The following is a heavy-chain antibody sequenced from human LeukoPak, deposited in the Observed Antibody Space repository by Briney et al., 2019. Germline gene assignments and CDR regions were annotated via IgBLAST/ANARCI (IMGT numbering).Heavy chain of an antibody. J-gene: IGHJ3*02. CDR3: ASARPTSSWTAFDI. CDR2: IWFDGNNK. CDR1: GFTFSSYV. Sequence: GRSLRLSCAASGFTFSSYVMHWVRQAPGKGLEWVTIIWFDGNNKYYADSVKGRFTISRDNSKNTLYLQMNSLRAEDTAVYHCASARPTSSWTAFDIWGQGTMVTVSS. V-gene: IGHV3-33*01. D-gene: IGHD6-13*01.